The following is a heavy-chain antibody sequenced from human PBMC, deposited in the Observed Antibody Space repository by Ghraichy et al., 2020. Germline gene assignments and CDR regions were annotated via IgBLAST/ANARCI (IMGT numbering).Heavy chain of an antibody. V-gene: IGHV3-33*01. J-gene: IGHJ4*02. CDR1: GFTFSSYG. Sequence: GESLRLSCAASGFTFSSYGMHWVRQAPGKGLEWVAVIWYDGSNKYYVDSVKGRFTISRDNSKNTLYLQMNSLRAEDTAVYYCARDGAVFSDMGYYFDYWGQGTLVTVSS. D-gene: IGHD3-9*01. CDR2: IWYDGSNK. CDR3: ARDGAVFSDMGYYFDY.